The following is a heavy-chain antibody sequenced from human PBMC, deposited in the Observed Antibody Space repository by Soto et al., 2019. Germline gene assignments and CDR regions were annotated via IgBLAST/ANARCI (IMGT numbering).Heavy chain of an antibody. CDR1: GGSISSSNW. CDR2: IYHSGST. V-gene: IGHV4-4*02. Sequence: SETLSLTCAVSGGSISSSNWWSWVRQPPGKGLEWIGEIYHSGSTNYNPSLKSRVTISVDKSKNQFSLKLSSVTAADTAVYYCARAKGDWYYYYYGMDVWGQGTTVTVS. CDR3: ARAKGDWYYYYYGMDV. D-gene: IGHD2-21*02. J-gene: IGHJ6*02.